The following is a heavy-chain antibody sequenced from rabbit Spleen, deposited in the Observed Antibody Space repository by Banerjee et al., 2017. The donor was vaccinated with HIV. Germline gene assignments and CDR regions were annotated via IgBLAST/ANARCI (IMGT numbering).Heavy chain of an antibody. Sequence: QSLEESGGDLVKPGASLTLTCTASGFSFSSNWICWVRQAPGKGLEWIACIDTVDGDTDYATWPKGRFTISKTSSTTVTLQMTSLTAADTATYFCARNYVNAFDPWGQGTLVTVS. CDR2: IDTVDGDT. J-gene: IGHJ2*01. V-gene: IGHV1S40*01. D-gene: IGHD1-1*01. CDR3: ARNYVNAFDP. CDR1: GFSFSSNW.